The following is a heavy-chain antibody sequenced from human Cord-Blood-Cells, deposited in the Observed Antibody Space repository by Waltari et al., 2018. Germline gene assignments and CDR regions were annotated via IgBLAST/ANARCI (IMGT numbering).Heavy chain of an antibody. CDR3: ARGGVAALSDYYYGMDV. J-gene: IGHJ6*02. D-gene: IGHD6-13*01. V-gene: IGHV1-69*06. CDR2: IIPIFGTA. Sequence: QLQLVQSGAEVKKPGSSVKVSCKASGGTLRSYAITWVRQAPGQGLEWMGGIIPIFGTANYAQKFQGRVTITADKSTSTAYMELSSLRSEDTAVYYCARGGVAALSDYYYGMDVWGQGTTVTVSS. CDR1: GGTLRSYA.